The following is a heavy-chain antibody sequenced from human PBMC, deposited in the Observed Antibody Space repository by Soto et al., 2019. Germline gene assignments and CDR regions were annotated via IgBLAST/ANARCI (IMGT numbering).Heavy chain of an antibody. CDR2: FDPEDGET. Sequence: ASVKVSCKVSGYTLTELSMHWVRQAPGKGLEWMGGFDPEDGETIYAQKFQGRVTMTEDTSTDTAYMELSSLRSEDTAVYYCATPNGGSSGYYYPNWFDPWGQGTLVTVSS. J-gene: IGHJ5*02. CDR3: ATPNGGSSGYYYPNWFDP. D-gene: IGHD3-22*01. V-gene: IGHV1-24*01. CDR1: GYTLTELS.